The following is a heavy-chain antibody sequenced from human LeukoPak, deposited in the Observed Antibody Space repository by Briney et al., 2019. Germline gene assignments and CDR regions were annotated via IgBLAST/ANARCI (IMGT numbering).Heavy chain of an antibody. CDR1: GFTFSSYA. V-gene: IGHV3-23*01. Sequence: PGGSLRLSCAASGFTFSSYAMSWVRQAPGKGLEWVSAISGSGGSTYYADSVKGRFTISRDNSKNTLYLQMDSLRAEDTAVYYCAKRDHYYYYMDVWGKGTTVTISS. CDR2: ISGSGGST. J-gene: IGHJ6*03. CDR3: AKRDHYYYYMDV.